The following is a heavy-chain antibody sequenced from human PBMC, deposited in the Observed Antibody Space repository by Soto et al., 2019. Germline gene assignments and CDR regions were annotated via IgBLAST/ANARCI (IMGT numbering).Heavy chain of an antibody. CDR2: ISANNGNT. D-gene: IGHD1-26*01. Sequence: QVQLVQSGAEVKKPGASVKVSCKASGYTFTNYGISWVRQAPGQGLEWMGWISANNGNTNYEQKLQGRVTMTTDTATSTADMELRSMRSDDTAVYYYARDRGSYALDYWGQGTLVTVSS. J-gene: IGHJ4*02. V-gene: IGHV1-18*01. CDR3: ARDRGSYALDY. CDR1: GYTFTNYG.